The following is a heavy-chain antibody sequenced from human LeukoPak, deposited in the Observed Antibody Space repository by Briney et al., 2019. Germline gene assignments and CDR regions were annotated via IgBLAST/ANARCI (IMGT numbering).Heavy chain of an antibody. CDR1: EFTFSRFA. V-gene: IGHV3-23*01. J-gene: IGHJ3*02. Sequence: GGSLRLSCAASEFTFSRFAMSWVRQAPGKGLEWVSYIRGGGAGALYADSVKGRFTISRDNSKSTMYLQMNSLRVDDTAVYYCAKCAESYGNDAFDMWGPGTMVTVSS. D-gene: IGHD3-16*01. CDR3: AKCAESYGNDAFDM. CDR2: IRGGGAGA.